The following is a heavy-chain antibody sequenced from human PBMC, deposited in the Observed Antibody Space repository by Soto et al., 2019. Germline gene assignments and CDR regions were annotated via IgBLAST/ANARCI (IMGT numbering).Heavy chain of an antibody. CDR2: INPSGGST. V-gene: IGHV1-46*01. CDR1: GYTFTSYY. J-gene: IGHJ6*02. D-gene: IGHD3-10*01. Sequence: ASVKVSCKASGYTFTSYYMHWVRQAPGQGLERMGIINPSGGSTSYAQKFQGRDTMTRDTSTSTVYMELSSLRSEDTAVYYCASLTSMVRGLYGMDVWGQGTTVTVSS. CDR3: ASLTSMVRGLYGMDV.